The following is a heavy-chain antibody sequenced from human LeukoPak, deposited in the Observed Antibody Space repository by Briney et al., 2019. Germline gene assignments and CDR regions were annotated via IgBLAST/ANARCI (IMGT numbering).Heavy chain of an antibody. CDR2: ISYDRSNE. V-gene: IGHV3-30-3*01. D-gene: IGHD3-22*01. Sequence: GRSLRLSCAASGFTFSSYAMHWVRQSPGKGLEWVAVISYDRSNEYYADSVKGRFTISRDNSKNTLYLQMNSLRAEDAAVYYCAKGYDSSGSHYYYYGMDVWGQGTTVTVSS. J-gene: IGHJ6*02. CDR1: GFTFSSYA. CDR3: AKGYDSSGSHYYYYGMDV.